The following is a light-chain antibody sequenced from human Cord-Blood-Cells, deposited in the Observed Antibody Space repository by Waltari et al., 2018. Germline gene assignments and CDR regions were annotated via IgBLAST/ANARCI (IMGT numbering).Light chain of an antibody. V-gene: IGLV2-14*01. CDR2: DVS. J-gene: IGLJ2*01. CDR3: SSYTSSSTLVV. Sequence: QSALTPPASVSGSPGQSITISCTGTSRDAGGYNYVSWYQQHPGKAPKLMIYDVSNRPSGVSNRFSGSKSGNTASLTISGLQAEDEADYYCSSYTSSSTLVVFGGGTKLTVL. CDR1: SRDAGGYNY.